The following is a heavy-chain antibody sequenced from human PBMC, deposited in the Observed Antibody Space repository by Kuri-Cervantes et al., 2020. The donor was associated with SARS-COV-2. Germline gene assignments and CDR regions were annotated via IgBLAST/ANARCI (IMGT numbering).Heavy chain of an antibody. CDR1: GCSIRSSSYY. Sequence: SGTLSPTCTLSGCSIRSSSYYWGWIRQPPGKGLEWIWSIYYSGSTYYNPSLKNRVTIAVDTSKNQFSLKLSSVTAADKAVYYCATGEPVPPHLQIARRPDFNPWGQGTLVTVSS. CDR2: IYYSGST. J-gene: IGHJ5*02. V-gene: IGHV4-39*01. CDR3: ATGEPVPPHLQIARRPDFNP. D-gene: IGHD7-27*01.